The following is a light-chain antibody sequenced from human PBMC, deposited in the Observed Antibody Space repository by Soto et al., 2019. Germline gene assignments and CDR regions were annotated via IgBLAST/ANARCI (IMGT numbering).Light chain of an antibody. CDR2: LSSDGSH. CDR3: QTWDTGARVV. V-gene: IGLV4-69*01. J-gene: IGLJ2*01. Sequence: QLVLTQSPSASASLGASVKNTCTLSSGHSSYAIAWHQQQPEKGPRYLMKLSSDGSHSKGDGIPDRFSGSSSGAERYLAISSLQSEDEADYYCQTWDTGARVVFGGATKLTVL. CDR1: SGHSSYA.